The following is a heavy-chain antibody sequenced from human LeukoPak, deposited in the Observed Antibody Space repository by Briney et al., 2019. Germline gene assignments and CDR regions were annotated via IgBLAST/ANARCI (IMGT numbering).Heavy chain of an antibody. J-gene: IGHJ6*04. V-gene: IGHV3-48*03. CDR1: GFTYSSYE. CDR3: AGGDGYENCYYYGMHV. D-gene: IGHD5-12*01. Sequence: GVSLTLSCAASGFTYSSYEINWLRQSPGRGLEWVSYISSSGSTIYYADSVKGRFTISRDNAKNSLYLQMNSLRAEDTAVYYCAGGDGYENCYYYGMHVWGKGTTVTVSS. CDR2: ISSSGSTI.